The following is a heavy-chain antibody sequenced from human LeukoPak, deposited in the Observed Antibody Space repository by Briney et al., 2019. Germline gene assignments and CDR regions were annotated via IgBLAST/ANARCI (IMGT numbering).Heavy chain of an antibody. J-gene: IGHJ6*03. CDR2: IKSKTDGGTT. CDR3: TTVYCSGGSCYSGDYYYYYMDV. Sequence: KTGGSLRLSCAASGFTFSVYEMNWVRQAPGKGLEWVGRIKSKTDGGTTDYAAPVKGRFTISRDDSKNTLYLQMNSLKTEDTAVYYCTTVYCSGGSCYSGDYYYYYMDVWGKGTTVTVSS. CDR1: GFTFSVYE. D-gene: IGHD2-15*01. V-gene: IGHV3-15*01.